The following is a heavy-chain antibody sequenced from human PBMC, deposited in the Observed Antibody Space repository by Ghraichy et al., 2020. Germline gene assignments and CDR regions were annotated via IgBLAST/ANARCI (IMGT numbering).Heavy chain of an antibody. Sequence: GGSLRLSCAASGFTLSNYGMHWVRQAPGKGLEWVAVISYDGSNQNYADSVKGRFTISRDNSKNTLYLQMNSLRAEDTAVYYCAKEDYFASSAYVGDHWGQGALVTVSS. J-gene: IGHJ4*02. CDR2: ISYDGSNQ. V-gene: IGHV3-30*18. D-gene: IGHD3-22*01. CDR1: GFTLSNYG. CDR3: AKEDYFASSAYVGDH.